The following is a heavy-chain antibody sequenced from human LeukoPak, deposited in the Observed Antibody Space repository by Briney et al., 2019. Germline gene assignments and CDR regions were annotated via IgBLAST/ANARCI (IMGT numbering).Heavy chain of an antibody. CDR3: ARHDSFIPY. J-gene: IGHJ4*02. Sequence: PGGSLRVSCVASGFTFSDYAMSWVRQAPGKGLEWVSGISDSGGSTYYADSVKGRCTISRDNSKNTVSLQTNNLRAEDTAVYFCARHDSFIPYWGQGTLVTVTS. V-gene: IGHV3-23*01. CDR2: ISDSGGST. D-gene: IGHD3-16*02. CDR1: GFTFSDYA.